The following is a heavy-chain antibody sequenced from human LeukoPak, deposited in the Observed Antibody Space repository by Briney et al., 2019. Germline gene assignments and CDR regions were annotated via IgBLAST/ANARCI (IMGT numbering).Heavy chain of an antibody. J-gene: IGHJ4*02. CDR1: NX. CDR3: ARGYCSGGSCYRTRPDLYYFDY. D-gene: IGHD2-15*01. CDR2: IYSGGST. V-gene: IGHV3-53*01. Sequence: NXXSWVRQAPGKGLEWVSVIYSGGSTYYADSVKGRFTISRDNSKNTLYLQMNSLRAEDTAVYYCARGYCSGGSCYRTRPDLYYFDYWGQGTLVTVSS.